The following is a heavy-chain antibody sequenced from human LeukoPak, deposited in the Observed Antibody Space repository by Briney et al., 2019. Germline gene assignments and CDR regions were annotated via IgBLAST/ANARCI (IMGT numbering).Heavy chain of an antibody. V-gene: IGHV3-48*03. Sequence: GGSLRLSCAASAFTFSNYEMIWVRQAPGKGLEWVSYISSSGSSINYADSVKGRFTISRDNAKNSLYLQMNSLRAEDTAVYYCARDPTGGLPDAFDIWGQGTMVTVSS. CDR2: ISSSGSSI. D-gene: IGHD7-27*01. CDR3: ARDPTGGLPDAFDI. CDR1: AFTFSNYE. J-gene: IGHJ3*02.